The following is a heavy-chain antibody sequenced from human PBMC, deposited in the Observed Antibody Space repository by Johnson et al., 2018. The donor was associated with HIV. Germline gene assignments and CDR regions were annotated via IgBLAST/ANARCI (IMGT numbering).Heavy chain of an antibody. CDR1: GFTFDDYA. D-gene: IGHD3-3*01. Sequence: VQLVESGGGVVQPGRSLRLSCAASGFTFDDYAMHWVRLAPGKGLEWVSAISGSGGSTYYADSVKGRFTISRDNSKNTLYLQMNSLRAEDTAVYYCAKDSERITIFGVVIEFNTNDAFDIWGQGTMVTVSS. V-gene: IGHV3-23*04. CDR2: ISGSGGST. CDR3: AKDSERITIFGVVIEFNTNDAFDI. J-gene: IGHJ3*02.